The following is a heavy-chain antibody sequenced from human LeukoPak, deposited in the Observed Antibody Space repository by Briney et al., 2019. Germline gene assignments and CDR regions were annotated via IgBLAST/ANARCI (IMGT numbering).Heavy chain of an antibody. V-gene: IGHV3-23*01. CDR1: GFTFSNYA. J-gene: IGHJ4*02. Sequence: GGSLRLSCAASGFTFSNYAMSWVRQAPGKGLEWVSTISGSGGSTYYADSVKGRFTISRDKSKNMAYLQMNSLRVEDTAVYYCAKGVKVGGAHWGQGTLVIVSS. CDR2: ISGSGGST. CDR3: AKGVKVGGAH. D-gene: IGHD1-26*01.